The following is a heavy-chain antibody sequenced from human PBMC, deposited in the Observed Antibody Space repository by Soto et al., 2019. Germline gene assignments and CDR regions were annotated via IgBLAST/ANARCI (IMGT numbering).Heavy chain of an antibody. CDR3: AKATATGGGAFDI. Sequence: EVQLFESGGGLAQPGGSLRLSCAASGFICSSYDMSWVRQAPGKGLEWVSTILVDGRTFYVDSVKGRFTISRDSSQNTVYLQMNSLTAGATALYYCAKATATGGGAFDICGQGTMVTVSS. D-gene: IGHD2-8*02. CDR1: GFICSSYD. J-gene: IGHJ3*02. CDR2: ILVDGRT. V-gene: IGHV3-23*01.